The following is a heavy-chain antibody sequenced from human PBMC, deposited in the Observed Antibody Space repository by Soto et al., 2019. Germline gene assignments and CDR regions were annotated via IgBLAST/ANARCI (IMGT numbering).Heavy chain of an antibody. J-gene: IGHJ6*02. V-gene: IGHV1-2*04. Sequence: VSVAVSYRDSGYTFTGYYLHWVRQAPGQGLEWMGWINPNSGGTNYAQKFQGWVTMTRDTSISTAYMELSRLGSDDTAVYYCARDHRYGGNDYYYYGMDVWGQGTTVTVSS. CDR1: GYTFTGYY. CDR2: INPNSGGT. D-gene: IGHD4-17*01. CDR3: ARDHRYGGNDYYYYGMDV.